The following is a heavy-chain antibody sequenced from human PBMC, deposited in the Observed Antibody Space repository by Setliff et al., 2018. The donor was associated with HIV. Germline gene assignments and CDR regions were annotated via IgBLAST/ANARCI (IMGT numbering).Heavy chain of an antibody. Sequence: SETLSLTCAVYGGSFSGYYWTWIRQPTGKGLEWIGEINHSGKTTYNPSLKTRVTISVDTSKNQFSLNLRSVTAADTAVYYCARGPSGSFYRRLDYWGQGTLVTVSS. D-gene: IGHD1-26*01. V-gene: IGHV4-34*01. J-gene: IGHJ4*02. CDR1: GGSFSGYY. CDR3: ARGPSGSFYRRLDY. CDR2: INHSGKT.